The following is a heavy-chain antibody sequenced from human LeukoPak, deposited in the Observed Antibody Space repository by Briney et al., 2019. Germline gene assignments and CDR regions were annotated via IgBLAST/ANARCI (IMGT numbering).Heavy chain of an antibody. CDR1: GFTVSSNY. Sequence: PGGSLRLSCAASGFTVSSNYMSWVRQAPGKGLEWVAVISYDGSNKYYADSVKGRFTISRDNSKNTLYLQMNSLRAEDTAVYYCARGGITMIVILDYWGQGTLVTVSS. J-gene: IGHJ4*02. D-gene: IGHD3-22*01. V-gene: IGHV3-30-3*01. CDR3: ARGGITMIVILDY. CDR2: ISYDGSNK.